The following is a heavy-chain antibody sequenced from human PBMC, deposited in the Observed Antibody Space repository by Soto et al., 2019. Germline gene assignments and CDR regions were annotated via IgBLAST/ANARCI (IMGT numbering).Heavy chain of an antibody. Sequence: QVQLVQSGAEVKKPGSSVKVSCKASGGTFSSYAISWVRQAPGQGLEWMGGIIPIFGTANYAQKFQGRVTITADESTSTAYMERSSLRSEDTAVYYCARGSIAARPELFYYYGMDVWGQGTTVTVSS. D-gene: IGHD6-6*01. V-gene: IGHV1-69*01. CDR2: IIPIFGTA. CDR3: ARGSIAARPELFYYYGMDV. J-gene: IGHJ6*02. CDR1: GGTFSSYA.